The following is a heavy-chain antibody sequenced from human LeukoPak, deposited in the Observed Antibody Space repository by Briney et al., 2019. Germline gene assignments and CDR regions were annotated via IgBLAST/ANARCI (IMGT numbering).Heavy chain of an antibody. D-gene: IGHD1-26*01. CDR2: IYYSGST. CDR1: GGSSTGYY. CDR3: ARVGAYYYYMDV. Sequence: SETLSLTCAVYGGSSTGYYWSWIRQPPGKGLEWIGYIYYSGSTNYNPSLKSRVTISVDTSKNQFSLKLSSVTAADTAVYYCARVGAYYYYMDVWGKGTTVTISS. J-gene: IGHJ6*03. V-gene: IGHV4-59*01.